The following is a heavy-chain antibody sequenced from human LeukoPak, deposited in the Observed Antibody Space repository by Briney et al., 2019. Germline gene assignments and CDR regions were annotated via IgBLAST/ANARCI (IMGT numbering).Heavy chain of an antibody. CDR3: AGGAATQWLGDFDY. D-gene: IGHD6-19*01. Sequence: GGSLRLSCAASGFTFSRYGRHWVRQAPGKGLEWVAVIANDGRDKHYADSVKGRFTISRDNSKNTLYLQMNSLRAEDTAVYYCAGGAATQWLGDFDYWGQGTLVTVSS. V-gene: IGHV3-30*03. J-gene: IGHJ4*02. CDR2: IANDGRDK. CDR1: GFTFSRYG.